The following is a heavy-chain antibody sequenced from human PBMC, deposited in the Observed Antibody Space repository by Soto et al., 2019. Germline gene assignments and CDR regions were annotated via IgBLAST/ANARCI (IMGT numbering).Heavy chain of an antibody. J-gene: IGHJ5*02. CDR1: GGSISSGGYS. D-gene: IGHD7-27*01. V-gene: IGHV4-30-2*01. CDR2: IYHSGST. CDR3: ARRKRRSLTDNWFDP. Sequence: PSETLSLTCAVSGGSISSGGYSWSWIRQPPGKGLEWIGYIYHSGSTYYNPSLKSRVTISVDRSKNQFSLKLSSVTAADTAVYYCARRKRRSLTDNWFDPWGQGTLVTVSS.